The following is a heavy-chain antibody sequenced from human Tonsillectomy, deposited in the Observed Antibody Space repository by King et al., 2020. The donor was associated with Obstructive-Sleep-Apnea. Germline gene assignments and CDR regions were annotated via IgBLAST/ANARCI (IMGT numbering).Heavy chain of an antibody. D-gene: IGHD5-18*01. CDR3: AKVNGYTYGYVDY. V-gene: IGHV3-23*01. Sequence: VQLLESGGGLVQPGGSLRLSCAASGFTLSSYAMIWVRQAPGKGLEWVSFISGSGGSTYYADSVKGRFTISRDNSKNTLYLQMNSLRAEDTAVYYCAKVNGYTYGYVDYWGQGTLVTVSS. CDR2: ISGSGGST. J-gene: IGHJ4*02. CDR1: GFTLSSYA.